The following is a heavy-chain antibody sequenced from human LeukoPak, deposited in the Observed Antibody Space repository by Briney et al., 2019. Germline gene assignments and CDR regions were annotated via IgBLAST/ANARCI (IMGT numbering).Heavy chain of an antibody. CDR2: INPNSGGT. V-gene: IGHV1-2*02. J-gene: IGHJ4*02. CDR1: GGTFSSYA. CDR3: AREGGSYFVGGGC. Sequence: ASVKVSCKASGGTFSSYAISWVRQAPGQGLEWMGWINPNSGGTNYAQKFQGRVTMTRDTSISTAYMELSRLRSDDTAVYYCAREGGSYFVGGGCWGQGTLVTVSS. D-gene: IGHD1-26*01.